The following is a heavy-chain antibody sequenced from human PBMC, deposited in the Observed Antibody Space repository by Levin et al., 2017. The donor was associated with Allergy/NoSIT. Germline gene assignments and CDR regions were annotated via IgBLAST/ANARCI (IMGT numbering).Heavy chain of an antibody. CDR2: INTNTGNP. CDR1: GYTFTSYA. Sequence: ASVKVSCKASGYTFTSYAMNWVRQAPGQGLEWMGWINTNTGNPTYAQGFTGRFVFSLDTSVSTAYLQISSLKAEDTAVYYCARDAGTYYDFWSGPNDNWFDPWGQGTLVTVSS. CDR3: ARDAGTYYDFWSGPNDNWFDP. V-gene: IGHV7-4-1*02. D-gene: IGHD3-3*01. J-gene: IGHJ5*02.